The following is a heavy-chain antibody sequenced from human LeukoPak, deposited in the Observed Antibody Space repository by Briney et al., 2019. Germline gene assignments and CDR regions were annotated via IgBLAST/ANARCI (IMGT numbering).Heavy chain of an antibody. V-gene: IGHV1-69*01. CDR2: IIPIFGTA. D-gene: IGHD2-2*01. CDR1: GGTFSSYA. Sequence: ASVKVSCKASGGTFSSYAISWVRQAPGQGLEWMGGIIPIFGTANYAQKFQGRVTITADESTSTAYMELSSLRSEDTAVYYCARDRDIVVVPADYWGQGTLVTVSS. J-gene: IGHJ4*02. CDR3: ARDRDIVVVPADY.